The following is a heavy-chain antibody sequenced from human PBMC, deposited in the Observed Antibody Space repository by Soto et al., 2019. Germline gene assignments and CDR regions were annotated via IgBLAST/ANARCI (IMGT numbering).Heavy chain of an antibody. CDR3: ARDSVAARPKDYYYYGMDV. CDR2: IIPIFGTA. D-gene: IGHD6-6*01. J-gene: IGHJ6*02. V-gene: IGHV1-69*13. CDR1: GGTFSSYA. Sequence: SVKVSCKASGGTFSSYAISWVRQAPGQGLEWMGGIIPIFGTANYAQKFQGRVTITADESTSTAYMELSNLRSEDTAVYYCARDSVAARPKDYYYYGMDVWGQGTTVTVSS.